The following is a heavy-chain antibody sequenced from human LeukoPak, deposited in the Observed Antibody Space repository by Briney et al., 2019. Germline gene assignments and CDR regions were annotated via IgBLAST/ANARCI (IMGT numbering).Heavy chain of an antibody. J-gene: IGHJ3*01. CDR2: IDHNGINT. CDR3: AMKAVPRPRLHDAFDF. D-gene: IGHD5-24*01. V-gene: IGHV3-74*01. Sequence: GGSLRLSCAASGFTFSTYWMHWVRQAPGKGLVWVSRIDHNGINTYYADSVKGRFTISRDNAKNTLYLRMNSLRAEDTAVYYCAMKAVPRPRLHDAFDFWGQGTVVSVSS. CDR1: GFTFSTYW.